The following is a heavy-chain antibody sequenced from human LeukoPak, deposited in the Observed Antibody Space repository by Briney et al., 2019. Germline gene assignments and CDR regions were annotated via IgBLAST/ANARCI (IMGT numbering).Heavy chain of an antibody. V-gene: IGHV4-39*01. CDR1: GGFIGSSNYF. CDR3: ARRLLYYFDS. Sequence: SETLSLTCTVSGGFIGSSNYFRDWIRHSPGKGLEWIGTVSYGESTYSNPSLKSRVAISVDRSKTQFSLNVNSVTSADTAVYYCARRLLYYFDSWGQGILVTVSS. D-gene: IGHD2/OR15-2a*01. J-gene: IGHJ4*02. CDR2: VSYGEST.